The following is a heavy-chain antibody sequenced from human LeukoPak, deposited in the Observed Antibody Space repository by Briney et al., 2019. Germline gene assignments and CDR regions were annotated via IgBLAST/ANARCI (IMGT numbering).Heavy chain of an antibody. Sequence: PGRSLRLSCAASGFTFSSYGMHWVRQAPGKGLEWVAVISYDGSNKYYADSVKGRFTISRDNSKNTLYLQMNSLRAEDTAVYYCARGYSSSSWGVSYYYYMDVWGKGTTVTVSS. CDR2: ISYDGSNK. J-gene: IGHJ6*03. V-gene: IGHV3-30*03. CDR3: ARGYSSSSWGVSYYYYMDV. D-gene: IGHD6-6*01. CDR1: GFTFSSYG.